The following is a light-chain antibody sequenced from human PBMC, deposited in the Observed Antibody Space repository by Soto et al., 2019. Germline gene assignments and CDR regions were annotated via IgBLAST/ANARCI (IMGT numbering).Light chain of an antibody. CDR3: QQYNSYPYT. CDR1: QSISTW. Sequence: DIQMTQSHSTVSASVGDAVTITCRASQSISTWLAWYQQKPGKAPNLLIYDASTLESGGPSGFSGSGSGTEFTLTISSLQPDDSATYYCQQYNSYPYTFGQGTKLEIK. V-gene: IGKV1-5*01. J-gene: IGKJ2*01. CDR2: DAS.